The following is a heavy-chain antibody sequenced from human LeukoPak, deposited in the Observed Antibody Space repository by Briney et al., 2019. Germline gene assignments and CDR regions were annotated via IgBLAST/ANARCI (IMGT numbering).Heavy chain of an antibody. V-gene: IGHV1-8*01. Sequence: GASVKVSCKASGYTSTNFDINWVRQAPGQGLVWMGWMNPVSGNAGSAQKFQGRVTLTRDTSISTAYMELSSLRSDDTAFYYCARAPMGAAALYWGQGTLVTVSS. D-gene: IGHD6-13*01. J-gene: IGHJ4*02. CDR2: MNPVSGNA. CDR3: ARAPMGAAALY. CDR1: GYTSTNFD.